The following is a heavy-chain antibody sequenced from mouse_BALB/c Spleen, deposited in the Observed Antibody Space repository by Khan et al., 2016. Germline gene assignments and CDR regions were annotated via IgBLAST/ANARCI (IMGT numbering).Heavy chain of an antibody. CDR3: ARAWFSMDY. V-gene: IGHV1-9*01. D-gene: IGHD2-2*01. CDR1: GYTFSNYW. CDR2: ILPGSGYS. J-gene: IGHJ4*01. Sequence: QVQLQQSGAELMKPGASVKISCKATGYTFSNYWIAWVKQRPGHGLEWIGDILPGSGYSKYHENLKGKARCTADTSSNTAYMQISSLTSEDSAFYFCARAWFSMDYWGQVTSVTVSS.